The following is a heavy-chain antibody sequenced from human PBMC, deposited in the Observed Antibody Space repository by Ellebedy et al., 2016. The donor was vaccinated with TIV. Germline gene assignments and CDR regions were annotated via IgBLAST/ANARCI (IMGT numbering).Heavy chain of an antibody. CDR3: ARGSSSRGYFDS. D-gene: IGHD6-13*01. Sequence: GGSLRLSXAASGFTFSYYSMHWVRQAPGKGLEWVAVISHDGSNKYHAESVKGRFTISRDDSKNTLYLQMNTLRTEDTALYLCARGSSSRGYFDSWGQGTLVTVSS. CDR2: ISHDGSNK. CDR1: GFTFSYYS. V-gene: IGHV3-30-3*01. J-gene: IGHJ4*02.